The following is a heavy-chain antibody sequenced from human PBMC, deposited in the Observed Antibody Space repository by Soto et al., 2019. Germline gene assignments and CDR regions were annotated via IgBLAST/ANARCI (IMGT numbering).Heavy chain of an antibody. CDR3: ARVIWSGHLTSDL. Sequence: GGSMRLSCAASGFTFSSYGMHWVRQAPGKGLEWVAVIRYDGTNEYYAASVKGRFTISRDNSKNTLYLQMNSLRDEDTAVYYCARVIWSGHLTSDLWGQGTLVTVPQ. CDR2: IRYDGTNE. CDR1: GFTFSSYG. V-gene: IGHV3-33*01. J-gene: IGHJ5*02. D-gene: IGHD3-3*01.